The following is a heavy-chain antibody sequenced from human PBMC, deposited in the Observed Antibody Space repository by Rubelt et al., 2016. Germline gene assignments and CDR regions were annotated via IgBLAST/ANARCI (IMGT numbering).Heavy chain of an antibody. CDR3: AIYKQQLVRRLGDYYGMDV. V-gene: IGHV1-46*01. Sequence: QVQLVQSGAEVKKPGASVKVSCKASGYTFTSYYMHWVRQAPGQGLEWMGIINPSGGSTSYAQKFQGSVTMTRDTSTATVYMELSSLGVDEPAVYYCAIYKQQLVRRLGDYYGMDVWGQGTTVTVSS. CDR2: INPSGGST. CDR1: GYTFTSYY. J-gene: IGHJ6*02. D-gene: IGHD6-13*01.